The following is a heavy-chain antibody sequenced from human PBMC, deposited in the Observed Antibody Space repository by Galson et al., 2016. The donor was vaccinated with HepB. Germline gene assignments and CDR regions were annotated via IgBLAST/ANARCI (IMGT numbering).Heavy chain of an antibody. V-gene: IGHV3-23*01. D-gene: IGHD3-9*01. CDR1: GFTFSSYA. CDR3: AKSVLEYDSWTGYYRRGADY. J-gene: IGHJ4*02. CDR2: SGSGGPT. Sequence: SLRLSCAASGFTFSSYAMSWVRQAPGKGLEWVSSSGSGGPTYYADSVKGRFTISRDNSKNTLFLLMHSLRADDTAVYYCAKSVLEYDSWTGYYRRGADYWGQGTLVTVSS.